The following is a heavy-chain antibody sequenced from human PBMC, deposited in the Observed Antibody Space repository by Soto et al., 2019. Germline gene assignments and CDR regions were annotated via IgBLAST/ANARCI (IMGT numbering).Heavy chain of an antibody. CDR1: GYTFTSYA. CDR3: AWGLGSGSFHSPSGF. J-gene: IGHJ4*02. V-gene: IGHV1-3*01. D-gene: IGHD3-3*01. Sequence: ASVKVSCKASGYTFTSYAMDWVRQAPGQRLEWMGWINAGNGNTKYTQKFQGRVTMTRDTSTSTAYMELSSLTSADTAVYFCAWGLGSGSFHSPSGFWAQGTLVTVSS. CDR2: INAGNGNT.